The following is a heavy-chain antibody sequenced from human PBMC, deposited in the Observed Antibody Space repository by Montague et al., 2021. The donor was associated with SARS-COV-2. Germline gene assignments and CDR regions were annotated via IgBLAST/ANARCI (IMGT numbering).Heavy chain of an antibody. CDR2: IYYRYKLFD. D-gene: IGHD3-16*01. CDR1: GDSVSVDRLC. J-gene: IGHJ3*02. V-gene: IGHV6-1*01. Sequence: CAISGDSVSVDRLCSEWLRQEPSSGLECVGRIYYRYKLFDHYEVAMKRRISIKAETSKNQFSLQLDSVTPEDTAVYYCARGDGLGPYTGYGFDIWGQGTLVTVSS. CDR3: ARGDGLGPYTGYGFDI.